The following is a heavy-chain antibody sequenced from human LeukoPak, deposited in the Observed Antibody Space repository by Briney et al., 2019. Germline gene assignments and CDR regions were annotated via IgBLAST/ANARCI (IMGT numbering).Heavy chain of an antibody. CDR1: GYTFTSYY. J-gene: IGHJ5*02. D-gene: IGHD1-20*01. V-gene: IGHV1-46*01. CDR2: INPSGGST. CDR3: SRGGITGPTAWFAP. Sequence: APVKVSCKASGYTFTSYYMHWVRQAPGQGLEWMGIINPSGGSTSYAQKFQGRVTMTRDTSTSTVYMELSSLRSEDTAVDYCSRGGITGPTAWFAPGGRGTLITVSS.